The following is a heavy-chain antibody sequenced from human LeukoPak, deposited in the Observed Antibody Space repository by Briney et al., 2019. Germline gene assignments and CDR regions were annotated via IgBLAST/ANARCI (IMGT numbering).Heavy chain of an antibody. CDR1: GYIFTSYG. CDR2: ISAYNGNT. V-gene: IGHV1-18*01. J-gene: IGHJ4*02. D-gene: IGHD3-3*01. Sequence: ASVKVSCKASGYIFTSYGISWVRPAPGQGLEWMGWISAYNGNTNYAQKLQGRVTMTTDTSTSTAYMELRSLRSDDTAVYYCARRYENYDFWSGPLTTEYYFDYWGQGTLVTVSS. CDR3: ARRYENYDFWSGPLTTEYYFDY.